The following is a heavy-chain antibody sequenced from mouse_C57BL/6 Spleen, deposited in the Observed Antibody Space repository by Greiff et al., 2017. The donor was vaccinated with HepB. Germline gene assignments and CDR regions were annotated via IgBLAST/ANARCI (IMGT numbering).Heavy chain of an antibody. CDR1: GYAFSSSW. J-gene: IGHJ2*01. Sequence: QVQLQQSGPELVKPGASVKISCKASGYAFSSSWMNWVKQRPGKGLEWIGRIYPGDGDTNYNGKFKGKATLTADKSSSTAYMQLSSLTSEDSAVYFCASFITTVLDYWGQGTTLTVSS. CDR3: ASFITTVLDY. CDR2: IYPGDGDT. D-gene: IGHD1-1*01. V-gene: IGHV1-82*01.